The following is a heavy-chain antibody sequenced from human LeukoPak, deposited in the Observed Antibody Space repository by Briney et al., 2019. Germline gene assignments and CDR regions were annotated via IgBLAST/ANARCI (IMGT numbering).Heavy chain of an antibody. CDR3: ARHGFAGAFQH. D-gene: IGHD3-10*01. CDR2: LHYSGTI. Sequence: SETLSLTCIVSGGSISSDYWSWMRQPPGKGLEWIAFLHYSGTINYNPSLKSRVTISVDASKSQSSLKLTSVTAADTAVYYCARHGFAGAFQHWGQGTLVTVSS. CDR1: GGSISSDY. J-gene: IGHJ1*01. V-gene: IGHV4-59*08.